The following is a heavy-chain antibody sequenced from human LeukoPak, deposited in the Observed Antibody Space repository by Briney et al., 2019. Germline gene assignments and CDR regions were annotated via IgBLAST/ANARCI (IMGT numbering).Heavy chain of an antibody. D-gene: IGHD6-25*01. V-gene: IGHV3-30*18. CDR2: ISYDGSNK. Sequence: GGSLRLSCAASGFTFSSYGMHWVRQAPGKGLEWVAVISYDGSNKYYADSVKGRFTISRDNSKNTLYLQMNSLRAEDTAVYYCAKDRGGTFDYWGQGTLVTVSS. CDR3: AKDRGGTFDY. CDR1: GFTFSSYG. J-gene: IGHJ4*02.